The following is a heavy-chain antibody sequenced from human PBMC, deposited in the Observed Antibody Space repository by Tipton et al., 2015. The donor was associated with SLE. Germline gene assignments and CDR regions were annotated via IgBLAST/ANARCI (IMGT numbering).Heavy chain of an antibody. J-gene: IGHJ5*02. CDR1: GGSISSYY. CDR3: ASRADWFDP. Sequence: TLSLTCTVSGGSISSYYWSWIRQPPGKGLEWIGYIYYSGTTNYNPSLKSRVTLSVDTSRNQFSLKLRSVTTADTAVYYCASRADWFDPWGQGTLVTVSS. CDR2: IYYSGTT. D-gene: IGHD6-25*01. V-gene: IGHV4-59*07.